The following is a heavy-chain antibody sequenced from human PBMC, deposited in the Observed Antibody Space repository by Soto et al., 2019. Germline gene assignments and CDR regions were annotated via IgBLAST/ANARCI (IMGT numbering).Heavy chain of an antibody. J-gene: IGHJ6*02. V-gene: IGHV1-69*12. CDR2: IIPIFGTA. Sequence: QVQLVQSGGDVKKPGSSVRLSCKASGGTFSSYAISWVRQAPGQGLEWVGGIIPIFGTANYAHKLQGRVTITADESKNVAYMELRSMRYEDTSVYYCARVVEYCANGGCYGDYYGMDVWGQGTTVTVSS. D-gene: IGHD2-8*01. CDR3: ARVVEYCANGGCYGDYYGMDV. CDR1: GGTFSSYA.